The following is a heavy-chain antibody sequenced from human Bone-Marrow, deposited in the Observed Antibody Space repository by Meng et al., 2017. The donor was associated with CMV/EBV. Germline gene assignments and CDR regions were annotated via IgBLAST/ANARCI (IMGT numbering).Heavy chain of an antibody. V-gene: IGHV3-7*01. D-gene: IGHD3-3*01. CDR3: ARDPTDLWSGNYYGLDV. Sequence: GGSLRLSCAASEFTFSSYWMHWVRQAPGKGLEWVASIKEDGSEKYYVDSVKGRFTISRDNAKNSLYLQMNSLRAGDTAVYYCARDPTDLWSGNYYGLDVWGQGTTATFSS. CDR2: IKEDGSEK. CDR1: EFTFSSYW. J-gene: IGHJ6*02.